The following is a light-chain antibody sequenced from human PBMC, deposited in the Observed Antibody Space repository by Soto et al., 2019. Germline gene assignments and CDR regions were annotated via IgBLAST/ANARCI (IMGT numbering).Light chain of an antibody. CDR1: QSVSGS. CDR3: QQYNTWPNT. J-gene: IGKJ2*01. V-gene: IGKV3-15*01. CDR2: GAS. Sequence: EILMTQSPATLSVSPGKTATLSCRASQSVSGSLAWYRQRPGQAPRLLIYGASVRASGVAARFSGSGSGTDFTLTISSLQSEDFATYFCQQYNTWPNTFGQGTKLEIK.